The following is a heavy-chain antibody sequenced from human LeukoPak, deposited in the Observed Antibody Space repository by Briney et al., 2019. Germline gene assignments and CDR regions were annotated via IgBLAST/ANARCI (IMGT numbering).Heavy chain of an antibody. V-gene: IGHV3-74*01. CDR3: ASVGGSAIGY. J-gene: IGHJ4*02. CDR1: GFTFSSYW. D-gene: IGHD2-15*01. Sequence: GGSLRLSCAASGFTFSSYWMHWVRQAPGKGLVWVSRINSDGSSTSYADSVKGRFTISRDNSKDTLYLQMNSLRAEDTAVYYCASVGGSAIGYWGQGTLVAVSS. CDR2: INSDGSST.